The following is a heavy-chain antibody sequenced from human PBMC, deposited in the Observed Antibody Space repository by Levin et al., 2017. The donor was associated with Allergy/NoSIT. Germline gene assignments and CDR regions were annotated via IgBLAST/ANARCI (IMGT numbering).Heavy chain of an antibody. J-gene: IGHJ3*02. CDR2: INHSGST. CDR3: ARLPYYYGSGSYYNGAFDI. Sequence: SETLSLTCAVYGGSFSGYYWSWIRQPPGKGLEWIGEINHSGSTNYNPSLKSRVTISVDTSKNQFSLKLSSVTAADTAVYYCARLPYYYGSGSYYNGAFDIWGQGTMVTVSS. CDR1: GGSFSGYY. V-gene: IGHV4-34*01. D-gene: IGHD3-10*01.